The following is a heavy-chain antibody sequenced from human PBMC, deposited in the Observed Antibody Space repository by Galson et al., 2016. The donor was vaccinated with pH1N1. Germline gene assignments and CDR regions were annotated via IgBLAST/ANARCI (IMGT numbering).Heavy chain of an antibody. CDR3: AKGYTTGSDDRYYFDY. D-gene: IGHD3-16*01. CDR1: GGTFSSYV. J-gene: IGHJ4*02. Sequence: SVKVSCKASGGTFSSYVIAWVRQAPGQGLECMGGINPIFGTPNSAQKFQGRVTITADESTSTAYMELSSLTSEDTAVYYCAKGYTTGSDDRYYFDYWGQGTLVTVSS. CDR2: INPIFGTP. V-gene: IGHV1-69*13.